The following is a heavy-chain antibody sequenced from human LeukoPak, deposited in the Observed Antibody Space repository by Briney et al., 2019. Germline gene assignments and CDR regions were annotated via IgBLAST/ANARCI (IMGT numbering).Heavy chain of an antibody. CDR2: IKQDGSEK. CDR1: GFTFSSYW. Sequence: GSLRLSCAASGFTFSSYWMSWVRQAPGKGLEWVANIKQDGSEKYYVDSVKGRFTISRDNAKNSLYLQMNSLRAEDTAVYYCARSSPNFLYYYDSSGYLNYWGQGTLVTVSS. CDR3: ARSSPNFLYYYDSSGYLNY. J-gene: IGHJ4*02. V-gene: IGHV3-7*01. D-gene: IGHD3-22*01.